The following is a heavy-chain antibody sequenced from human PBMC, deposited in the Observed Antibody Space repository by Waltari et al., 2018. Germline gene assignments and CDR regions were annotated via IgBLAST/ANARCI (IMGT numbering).Heavy chain of an antibody. Sequence: QVQLQESGPGLVKPSETLSLTCTVPGGSISSYYWSWLRQPPGKGLAWIGDIYYSGGPNSHPALKSRVSIAVETSKNQVSLKLSTVTAAETAVYYCGRAKKGWEPEAYFDYWGQGTLVTVSS. D-gene: IGHD1-26*01. CDR3: GRAKKGWEPEAYFDY. CDR1: GGSISSYY. J-gene: IGHJ4*02. V-gene: IGHV4-59*01. CDR2: IYYSGGP.